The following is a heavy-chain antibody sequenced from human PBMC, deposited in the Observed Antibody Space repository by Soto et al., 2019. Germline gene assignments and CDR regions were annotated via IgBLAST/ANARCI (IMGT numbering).Heavy chain of an antibody. D-gene: IGHD6-19*01. CDR1: GGSFSGYY. V-gene: IGHV4-34*01. Sequence: PSETLSLTCAVYGGSFSGYYWSWIRQPPGKGLEWIGEINHSGSTNYNPSLKSRVTISVDTSKNQFSLKLSSVTAADTAVYYCARHAPRPPYSSGWYRYYYYMDVWGKGTTVTVSS. J-gene: IGHJ6*03. CDR2: INHSGST. CDR3: ARHAPRPPYSSGWYRYYYYMDV.